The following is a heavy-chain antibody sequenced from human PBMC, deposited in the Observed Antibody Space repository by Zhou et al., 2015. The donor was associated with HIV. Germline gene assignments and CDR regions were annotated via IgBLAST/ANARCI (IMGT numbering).Heavy chain of an antibody. Sequence: APGQGLEWMGRITPMFDIHTYAEKFRARLNITVDRHTSAAYMELSSLISEDTAVYYCARTGDQQLEGDYWGQGTLVTVSS. CDR3: ARTGDQQLEGDY. J-gene: IGHJ4*02. V-gene: IGHV1-69*17. D-gene: IGHD6-13*01. CDR2: ITPMFDIH.